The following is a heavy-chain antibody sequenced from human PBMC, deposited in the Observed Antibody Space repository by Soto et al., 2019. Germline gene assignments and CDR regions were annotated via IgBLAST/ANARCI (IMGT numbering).Heavy chain of an antibody. Sequence: QLQLQESGPGLVKPSETLSLTCTVSGGSISSSSYYWGWIRQPPGKGLEWIGSIYYSGRTYYNPSLKSRVTISVDTSKNQVALKLSSVTAADTAVYYCASLTPPYISGWYIGHWGQGTLFTVSS. D-gene: IGHD6-19*01. CDR2: IYYSGRT. J-gene: IGHJ4*02. CDR1: GGSISSSSYY. V-gene: IGHV4-39*01. CDR3: ASLTPPYISGWYIGH.